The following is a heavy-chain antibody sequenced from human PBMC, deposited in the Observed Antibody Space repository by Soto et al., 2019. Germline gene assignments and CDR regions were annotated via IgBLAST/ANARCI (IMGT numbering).Heavy chain of an antibody. Sequence: QVQLQESGPGLVKPSGTLSLTCAVSGGSFTSNNWWTWVRQPPGQGLEWIGEIYRTGRANYNPSPKIRVTISLDKSENQFALKVTSLTAADTAVYYCASRDPGTSVDYWGQGTLVTVSS. V-gene: IGHV4-4*02. CDR1: GGSFTSNNW. CDR3: ASRDPGTSVDY. D-gene: IGHD1-7*01. CDR2: IYRTGRA. J-gene: IGHJ4*02.